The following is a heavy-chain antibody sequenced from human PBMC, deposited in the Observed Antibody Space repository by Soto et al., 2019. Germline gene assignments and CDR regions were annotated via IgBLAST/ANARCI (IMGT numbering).Heavy chain of an antibody. CDR2: IYHTGTT. CDR1: GDSISSGDH. Sequence: PSDTLSLTCAVSGDSISSGDHCWWSLQPPGEGLEWFASIYHTGTTYYNQSLKSRVTISVDTSKNKFSLRMSCVTAADAAVYYCARTDTVGYYPLWGQGTMVTVSS. CDR3: ARTDTVGYYPL. V-gene: IGHV4-38-2*01. J-gene: IGHJ4*01. D-gene: IGHD5-18*01.